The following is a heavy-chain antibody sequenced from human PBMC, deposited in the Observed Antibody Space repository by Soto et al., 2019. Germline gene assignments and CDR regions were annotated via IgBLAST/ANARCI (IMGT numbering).Heavy chain of an antibody. CDR2: INPNSGGT. D-gene: IGHD3-22*01. J-gene: IGHJ4*02. CDR1: GYTFTGYY. Sequence: ASVKVSCKASGYTFTGYYMHWVRQAPGQGLEWMGWINPNSGGTNYAQKFQGRVTMTRDTSISTAYMELSRLRSDDTAVYYCARSERDYDSSGYVYWGQGTLVTVSS. CDR3: ARSERDYDSSGYVY. V-gene: IGHV1-2*02.